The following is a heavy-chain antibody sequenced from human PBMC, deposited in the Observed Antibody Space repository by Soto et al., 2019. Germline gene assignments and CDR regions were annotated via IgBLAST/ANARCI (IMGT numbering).Heavy chain of an antibody. D-gene: IGHD6-19*01. Sequence: GESLKISCKASGYSFTAYWIAWVRQMPGKGLEWMGIINPGDSDTRYSPSFQGRVTISADRSTSTAYLQWRSLKASDTAMYYCARHEQFYYSYYGMDIWGQGTTVTVSS. V-gene: IGHV5-51*01. CDR2: INPGDSDT. J-gene: IGHJ6*02. CDR1: GYSFTAYW. CDR3: ARHEQFYYSYYGMDI.